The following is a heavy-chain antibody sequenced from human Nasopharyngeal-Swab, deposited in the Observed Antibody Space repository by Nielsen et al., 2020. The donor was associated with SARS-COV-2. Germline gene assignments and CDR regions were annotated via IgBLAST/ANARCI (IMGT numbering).Heavy chain of an antibody. CDR1: GGSISSSSYY. J-gene: IGHJ4*02. D-gene: IGHD6-6*01. CDR2: IYYSGTT. V-gene: IGHV4-39*07. Sequence: SETLSLTCTVSGGSISSSSYYWGWIRQPPGKGLEWIGTIYYSGTTYYNPSLKSRVTISVDTSKNQFSLKLSSVTAADTAVYYCARGLWRSSLPFDYWGQGTLVTVSS. CDR3: ARGLWRSSLPFDY.